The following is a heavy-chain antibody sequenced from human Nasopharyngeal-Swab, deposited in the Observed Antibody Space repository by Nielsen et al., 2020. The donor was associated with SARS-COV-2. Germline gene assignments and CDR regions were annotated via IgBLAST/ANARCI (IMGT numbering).Heavy chain of an antibody. CDR2: IHYSENT. D-gene: IGHD6-19*01. Sequence: WIRQPPGKGLEWIGNIHYSENTNYNPSLKSRVTISVDKSKNQFSLKLGSVTAADTAVYYCARAEIAVADAEYFQHWGQGTLVTVSS. J-gene: IGHJ1*01. CDR3: ARAEIAVADAEYFQH. V-gene: IGHV4-61*05.